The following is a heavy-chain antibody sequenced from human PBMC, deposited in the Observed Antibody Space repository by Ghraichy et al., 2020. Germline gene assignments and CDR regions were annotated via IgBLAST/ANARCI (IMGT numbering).Heavy chain of an antibody. CDR1: GGSVSSGNYY. CDR3: ARGPYRAFYNF. CDR2: IYYSGSP. V-gene: IGHV4-61*01. Sequence: DSLNISCTVSGGSVSSGNYYWSWIRRPPGRGLEWIGYIYYSGSPNYNPSLKSRVSMLVDTSKNQFSLRLTSVTAADTAVYYCARGPYRAFYNFWGQGTLVTVSA. J-gene: IGHJ4*02. D-gene: IGHD5-24*01.